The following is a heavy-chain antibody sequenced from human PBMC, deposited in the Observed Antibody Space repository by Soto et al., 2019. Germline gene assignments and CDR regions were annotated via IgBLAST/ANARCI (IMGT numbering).Heavy chain of an antibody. CDR2: IYSGDST. J-gene: IGHJ2*01. CDR1: GFTVSSNY. CDR3: ARDQSACSSTSCDWYFDL. V-gene: IGHV3-66*01. Sequence: EVQLVESGGGLVQPGGSLRLSCAASGFTVSSNYMSWVRQAPGKGLEWVSVIYSGDSTYYADSVKGRFTISRDNSKNTLYLQMNSLRAEDTAVYYCARDQSACSSTSCDWYFDLWGRGTLVTVSS. D-gene: IGHD2-2*01.